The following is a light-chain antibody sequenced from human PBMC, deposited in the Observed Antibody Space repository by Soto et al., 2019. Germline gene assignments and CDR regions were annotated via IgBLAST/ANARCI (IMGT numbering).Light chain of an antibody. CDR2: SNN. J-gene: IGLJ2*01. V-gene: IGLV1-44*01. CDR1: SSNIGSNT. CDR3: AAWDDSLNAVV. Sequence: QPVLTQPPSASGTPGQRVTISCSGSSSNIGSNTVNWYQQLPGTAPKLLIYSNNQRPSGVPDRFSGSRSGTSASLAISGLQSEDEADYHCAAWDDSLNAVVFGGGTKLTVL.